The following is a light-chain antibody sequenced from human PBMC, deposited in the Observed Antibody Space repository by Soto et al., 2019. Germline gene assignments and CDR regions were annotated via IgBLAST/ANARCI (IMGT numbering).Light chain of an antibody. CDR1: QSVGSN. Sequence: TRTPVGLSVSPWEIAALSCMSIQSVGSNLAWYQQKPGQAPRLLVYYASTRDTGVPARFSGSGSGTDFTLTISSLQSEDFAVYYCQQYNNWPPSWTFGQGTKVDIK. CDR3: QQYNNWPPSWT. V-gene: IGKV3-15*01. J-gene: IGKJ1*01. CDR2: YAS.